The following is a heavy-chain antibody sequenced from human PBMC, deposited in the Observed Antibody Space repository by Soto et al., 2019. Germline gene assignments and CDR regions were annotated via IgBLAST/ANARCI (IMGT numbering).Heavy chain of an antibody. CDR2: IIPIFGTA. CDR3: ARYPITMVRGASYYYYGMDV. CDR1: GGTFSSYA. D-gene: IGHD3-10*01. Sequence: ASVKVSCKASGGTFSSYAISWVRQAPGQGLEWMGGIIPIFGTANYAQKFQGRVTITADESTSTAYMELSSLRSEDTAVYYCARYPITMVRGASYYYYGMDVWGQGTTVTVS. V-gene: IGHV1-69*13. J-gene: IGHJ6*02.